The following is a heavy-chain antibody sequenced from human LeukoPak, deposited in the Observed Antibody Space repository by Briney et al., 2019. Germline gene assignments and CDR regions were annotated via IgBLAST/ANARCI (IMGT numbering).Heavy chain of an antibody. V-gene: IGHV4-34*01. CDR3: AREGNYFGSGSPPDY. Sequence: SETLSLTCAVYGGSSSGYYWSWIRQPPGKGPEWIGEINHSGNTNYNPSLKSRVTISVDTSKNQFSLKLNSVTAADTAVYYCAREGNYFGSGSPPDYWGQGTLVTVSS. CDR2: INHSGNT. CDR1: GGSSSGYY. J-gene: IGHJ4*02. D-gene: IGHD3-10*01.